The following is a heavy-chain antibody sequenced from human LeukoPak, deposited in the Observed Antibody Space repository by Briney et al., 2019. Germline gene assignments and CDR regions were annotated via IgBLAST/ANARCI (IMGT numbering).Heavy chain of an antibody. V-gene: IGHV5-51*01. CDR3: ARLEQLVRMGNWFDP. J-gene: IGHJ5*02. CDR1: GYSFTSYW. D-gene: IGHD6-6*01. CDR2: IYPGASDT. Sequence: GESLKISCKGSGYSFTSYWIGWVRQMPGKGLEWMGIIYPGASDTRYSPSFQGQVTISADKPISTAYLQWNSLKASDTAMYYCARLEQLVRMGNWFDPWGQGTLVTVSS.